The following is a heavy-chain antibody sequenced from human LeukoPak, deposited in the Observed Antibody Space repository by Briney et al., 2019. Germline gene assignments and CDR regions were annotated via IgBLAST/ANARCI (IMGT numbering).Heavy chain of an antibody. CDR1: GFTFSDYY. J-gene: IGHJ4*02. CDR2: ISSSSSYT. V-gene: IGHV3-11*06. Sequence: PGGSLRLSCAASGFTFSDYYMNWIRQAPGKGLEWVSYISSSSSYTNYTDSVKGRFTISRDNAKNSLYLQMNSLRAEDTAVYYCAGGYGGNGRSGFDYWGQGTLVTVSS. CDR3: AGGYGGNGRSGFDY. D-gene: IGHD4-23*01.